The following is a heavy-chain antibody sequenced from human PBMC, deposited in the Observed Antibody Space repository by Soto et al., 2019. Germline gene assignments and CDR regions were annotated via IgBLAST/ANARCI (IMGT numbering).Heavy chain of an antibody. D-gene: IGHD1-26*01. CDR2: ISYDSTKT. CDR1: GFTFNSYG. J-gene: IGHJ6*02. CDR3: ARTRSAWSDFHYYSLDV. V-gene: IGHV3-30*03. Sequence: VGSVRLSCAASGFTFNSYGMHWVRQGPGNGLEWVAFISYDSTKTYYADSVKGRFTISRDNSNSALYVQMNSLTGEDTAVYYCARTRSAWSDFHYYSLDVWGQGTTVTVSS.